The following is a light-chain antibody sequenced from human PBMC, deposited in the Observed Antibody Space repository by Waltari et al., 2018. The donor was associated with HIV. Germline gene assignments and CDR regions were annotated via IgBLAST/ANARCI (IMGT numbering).Light chain of an antibody. V-gene: IGLV4-69*01. J-gene: IGLJ2*01. CDR1: SGHSSYA. Sequence: QLVLTQSPSASASLGASVKLTCTLSSGHSSYAIAWHQKQAEKGPRYLMKVNSDGSHNKGDGIPDRFSGSSSGAGRYLTISSLQSEDEADYYCSSYAGSNNLLFGGGTKLTVL. CDR2: VNSDGSH. CDR3: SSYAGSNNLL.